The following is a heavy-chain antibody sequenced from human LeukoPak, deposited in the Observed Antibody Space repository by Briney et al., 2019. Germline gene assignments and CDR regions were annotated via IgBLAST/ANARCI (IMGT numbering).Heavy chain of an antibody. D-gene: IGHD2-2*01. CDR3: ARAATIGYCSSTSCYHFDY. CDR2: IIPIFGTA. V-gene: IGHV1-69*13. J-gene: IGHJ4*02. CDR1: GYTFTSYY. Sequence: ASVKVSCKASGYTFTSYYIHWVRQAPGQGLEWMGGIIPIFGTANYAQKFQGRVTITADESTSTAYMELSSLRSEDTAVYYCARAATIGYCSSTSCYHFDYWGQGTLVTVSS.